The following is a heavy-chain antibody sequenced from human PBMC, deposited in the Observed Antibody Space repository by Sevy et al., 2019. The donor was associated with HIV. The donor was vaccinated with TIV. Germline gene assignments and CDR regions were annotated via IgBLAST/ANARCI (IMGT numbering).Heavy chain of an antibody. J-gene: IGHJ4*02. CDR1: GFTFNTYS. CDR3: ARGPGDYSFDY. D-gene: IGHD2-21*01. Sequence: GGSLRLSCAASGFTFNTYSLIWVRQTPGKGLEWLSFIGTAAGVTYYADSVKGRFTISRDNAKNSLYLQMNSLGDEDTAGYYCARGPGDYSFDYWGQGTLVTISS. V-gene: IGHV3-48*02. CDR2: IGTAAGVT.